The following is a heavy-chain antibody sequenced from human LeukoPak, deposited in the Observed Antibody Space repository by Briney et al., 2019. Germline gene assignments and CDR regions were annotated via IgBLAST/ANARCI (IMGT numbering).Heavy chain of an antibody. J-gene: IGHJ4*02. CDR1: GGSISSYY. CDR3: ARDDCGGNSGLKY. V-gene: IGHV4-59*01. Sequence: SETLSLTCTVSGGSISSYYWSWIRQPPGKGLEWIGYIYYSGSTNYNPSLKSRVTISVDTSKNQFSLKLSSVTAADTAVYYCARDDCGGNSGLKYWGQGTLVTVSS. CDR2: IYYSGST. D-gene: IGHD4-23*01.